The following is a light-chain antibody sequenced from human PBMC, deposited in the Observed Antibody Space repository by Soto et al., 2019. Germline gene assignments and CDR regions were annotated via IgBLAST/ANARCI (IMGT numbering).Light chain of an antibody. CDR1: QNINRY. CDR2: DSS. CDR3: KHYYTSSHLN. V-gene: IGKV1-5*01. Sequence: DLQXTHSPSTLSEVLLYTVTITFRASQNINRYLAWYQQKPGKAPKLLIYDSSTLERGVPSRFNGIGSATAFTLTISSLQHEDFANYYCKHYYTSSHLNFGGGKKVDIK. J-gene: IGKJ4*01.